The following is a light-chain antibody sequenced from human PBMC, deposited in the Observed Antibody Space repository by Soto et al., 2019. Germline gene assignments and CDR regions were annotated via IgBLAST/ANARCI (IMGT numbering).Light chain of an antibody. CDR1: QSISSY. CDR3: QQSYSTPSIT. Sequence: DIQMTQSPCSLSASVGDRVPITCRASQSISSYLNWYQQKPGKAPKLLIYAASSLQSGVPSRFSGSGSGTDFTLTISSLQPEDFATYYCQQSYSTPSITFGQGTRLEIK. V-gene: IGKV1-39*01. J-gene: IGKJ5*01. CDR2: AAS.